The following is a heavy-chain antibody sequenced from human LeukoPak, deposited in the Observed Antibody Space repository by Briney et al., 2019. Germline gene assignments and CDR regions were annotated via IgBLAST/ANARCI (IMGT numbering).Heavy chain of an antibody. CDR3: ARDGYSSGINWFDP. D-gene: IGHD5-18*01. J-gene: IGHJ5*02. Sequence: PSETLSLTCIISGGSISSYYWSWIRQPPGKGLEWIGYIYYSGTTNYNPSLKSRVTISVDTSKRQFSLKLSSVTAADTAVYYCARDGYSSGINWFDPWGQGTLVTVSS. CDR2: IYYSGTT. V-gene: IGHV4-59*01. CDR1: GGSISSYY.